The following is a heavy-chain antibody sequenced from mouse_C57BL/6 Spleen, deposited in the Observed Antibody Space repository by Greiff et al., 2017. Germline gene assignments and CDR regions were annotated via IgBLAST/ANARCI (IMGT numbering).Heavy chain of an antibody. CDR3: ARGSSPGYFDY. Sequence: QVQLQQSGPELVKPGASVKISCKASGYAFSSSWMNWVKQRPGKGLEWIGRIYPGDGDTNYNGKFKGKATLTADKSSSTAYMQLSSLTSEDSAVYFCARGSSPGYFDYWGQGTTLTVSS. CDR1: GYAFSSSW. J-gene: IGHJ2*01. CDR2: IYPGDGDT. D-gene: IGHD1-1*01. V-gene: IGHV1-82*01.